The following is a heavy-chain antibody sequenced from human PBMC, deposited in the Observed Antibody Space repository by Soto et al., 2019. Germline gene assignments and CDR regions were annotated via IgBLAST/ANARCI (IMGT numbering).Heavy chain of an antibody. CDR3: GRGDGRGSSVFYYYYGMDV. CDR2: ISPDDGIT. D-gene: IGHD1-26*01. Sequence: QVQLVQSGAEVTKPGASVKVSCKASGFTFTNYFFHWVRQAPRQGLEWMGIISPDDGITNYVQSLQCRVTMTRDTSTSTVYMELSSLRSEDTAVYYCGRGDGRGSSVFYYYYGMDVWGHGTTVTVSS. J-gene: IGHJ6*02. CDR1: GFTFTNYF. V-gene: IGHV1-46*01.